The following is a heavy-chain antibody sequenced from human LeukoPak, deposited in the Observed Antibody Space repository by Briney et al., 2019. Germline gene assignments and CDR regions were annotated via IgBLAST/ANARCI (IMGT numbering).Heavy chain of an antibody. D-gene: IGHD2-2*01. CDR3: VKEDLVVVPAAHIQYFLY. Sequence: ASVKVSCKASGYTFTGYYMHWVRQAPGQGPEWMGWINPNSGGTDYAQKFQGSVTMTRDTSTSTAYMELSRLRSDDTAVYYCVKEDLVVVPAAHIQYFLYWGQGHLVPVSS. CDR1: GYTFTGYY. V-gene: IGHV1-2*02. J-gene: IGHJ4*02. CDR2: INPNSGGT.